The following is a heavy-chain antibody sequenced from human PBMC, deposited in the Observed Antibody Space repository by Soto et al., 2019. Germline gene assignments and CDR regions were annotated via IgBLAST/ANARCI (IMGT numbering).Heavy chain of an antibody. V-gene: IGHV1-18*01. CDR1: AYTFTNFA. Sequence: QVQLVQSGAGVKKPGASVKVSCKASAYTFTNFAISWVRQAPGQGLEWMGWISAYNGNTNYAQKLQGRVTMTTDTSTSTAYMELRSLRPDDTAVYYCARVGSAAGRINWFDPWGQGTLVTVSS. CDR3: ARVGSAAGRINWFDP. D-gene: IGHD6-13*01. J-gene: IGHJ5*02. CDR2: ISAYNGNT.